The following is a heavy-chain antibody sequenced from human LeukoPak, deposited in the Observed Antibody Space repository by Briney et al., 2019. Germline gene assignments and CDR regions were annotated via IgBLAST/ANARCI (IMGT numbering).Heavy chain of an antibody. D-gene: IGHD2-2*01. CDR3: ARGPGQLPRYYYYMDV. V-gene: IGHV1-69*13. CDR1: GGTFSSYA. CDR2: IIPIFGTA. J-gene: IGHJ6*03. Sequence: ASVKVSCKASGGTFSSYAISWVRLAPGQGLEWMGGIIPIFGTANYAQKFQGRVTITADESTSTAYMELSSLRSEDTAVYYCARGPGQLPRYYYYMDVWGKGTTVTISS.